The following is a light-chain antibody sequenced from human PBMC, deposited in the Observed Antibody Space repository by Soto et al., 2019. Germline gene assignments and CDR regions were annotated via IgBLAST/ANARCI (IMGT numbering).Light chain of an antibody. CDR1: SSDIGGYNY. CDR3: NSYRSSIIPVV. J-gene: IGLJ2*01. Sequence: QSALTQPASVSGSPGQSITISCTGTSSDIGGYNYVSWYQQHPGKAPKLMIYGVSNRPSGVSGRFFGSKSGNTASLTISGLQPEDEADYDCNSYRSSIIPVVFGGGTKLTVL. V-gene: IGLV2-14*01. CDR2: GVS.